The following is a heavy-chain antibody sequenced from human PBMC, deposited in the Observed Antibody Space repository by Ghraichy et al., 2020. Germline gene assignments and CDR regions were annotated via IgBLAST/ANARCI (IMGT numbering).Heavy chain of an antibody. Sequence: ASVKVSCKVSGYTLTELSMHWVRQAPGKGLEWMGGFDPEDGETIYAQKFQGRVTMTEDTSTDTAYMELSSLRSEDTAVYYCATGPTSIAAFQHWGQGTLVTVSS. D-gene: IGHD6-6*01. J-gene: IGHJ1*01. CDR2: FDPEDGET. CDR1: GYTLTELS. CDR3: ATGPTSIAAFQH. V-gene: IGHV1-24*01.